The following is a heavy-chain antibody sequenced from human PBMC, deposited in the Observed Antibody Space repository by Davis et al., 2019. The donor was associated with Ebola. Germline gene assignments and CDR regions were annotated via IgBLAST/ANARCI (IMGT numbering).Heavy chain of an antibody. V-gene: IGHV1-69*04. CDR2: IIPIVGIA. J-gene: IGHJ6*02. CDR1: GGTFSSGG. Sequence: AASVKVSCKASGGTFSSGGISWVRQAPGQGLEWMGRIIPIVGIANYAPKFQGRVTITADKSTSTANMEVNSLRSEDTAVYYCARGGTWNLDYGMDVWGQGTTVTVSS. CDR3: ARGGTWNLDYGMDV. D-gene: IGHD1-1*01.